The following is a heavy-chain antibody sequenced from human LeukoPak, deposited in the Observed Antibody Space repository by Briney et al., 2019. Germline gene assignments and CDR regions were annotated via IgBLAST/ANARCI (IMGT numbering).Heavy chain of an antibody. CDR1: GGSISSYY. V-gene: IGHV4-4*07. J-gene: IGHJ6*03. D-gene: IGHD6-13*01. Sequence: SETLSLTCTVSGGSISSYYWSWIRQPAGKGLEWIGRIYTSGSTNYNPSLKSRVTMSVDTSKNQFSLKLSSVTAADPAVYYCAGEPHSSSPRSSYYYYMDVWGKGTTVTVSS. CDR2: IYTSGST. CDR3: AGEPHSSSPRSSYYYYMDV.